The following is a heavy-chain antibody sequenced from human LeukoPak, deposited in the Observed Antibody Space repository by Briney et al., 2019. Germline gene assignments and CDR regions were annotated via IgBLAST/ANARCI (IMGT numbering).Heavy chain of an antibody. V-gene: IGHV3-64D*09. J-gene: IGHJ4*02. CDR3: VKGIAAAGEGY. CDR1: GFTFSSYA. CDR2: ISSNGGST. Sequence: LTGGSLRLSCSASGFTFSSYAMHWVRQAPGKGLEYVSAISSNGGSTYYADSVKGRFTISRDNSKNTLYLQMSSLRAEDTAVYYCVKGIAAAGEGYWGQGTLVTVSS. D-gene: IGHD6-13*01.